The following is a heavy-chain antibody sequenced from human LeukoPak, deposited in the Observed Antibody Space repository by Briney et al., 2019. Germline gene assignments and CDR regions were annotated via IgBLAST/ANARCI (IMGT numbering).Heavy chain of an antibody. CDR3: AREYYYGSGSYAFDI. Sequence: PGGSLRLSCAASGFTFDDYGMSWVRQAPGKGLEWVSGINWNGGSTGYADSVKGRFTISRDNAKNSLYLQMNSLRAEDTALYYCAREYYYGSGSYAFDIWGQGTMVTVSS. J-gene: IGHJ3*02. V-gene: IGHV3-20*04. CDR2: INWNGGST. CDR1: GFTFDDYG. D-gene: IGHD3-10*01.